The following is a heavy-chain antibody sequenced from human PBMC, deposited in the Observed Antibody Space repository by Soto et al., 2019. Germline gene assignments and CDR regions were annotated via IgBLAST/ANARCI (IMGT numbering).Heavy chain of an antibody. Sequence: PGGSLRLSYAASGFTFSSYSMNWVRQAPGKGLEWVSYISSSSTIYYADSVKGRFTISRDNAKNSLYLQMNSLRDEDTAVYYCARTFHPPLKSIYSGYDYEWYFDLWGRGTLVTVSS. CDR1: GFTFSSYS. V-gene: IGHV3-48*02. CDR2: ISSSSTI. CDR3: ARTFHPPLKSIYSGYDYEWYFDL. D-gene: IGHD5-12*01. J-gene: IGHJ2*01.